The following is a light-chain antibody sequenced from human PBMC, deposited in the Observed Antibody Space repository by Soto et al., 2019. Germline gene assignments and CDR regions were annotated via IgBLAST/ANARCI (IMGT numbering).Light chain of an antibody. J-gene: IGLJ1*01. CDR1: SSDVGGYDF. V-gene: IGLV2-11*01. Sequence: QSALTQPRSVSGSPGQSVTISCTGTSSDVGGYDFVSWYQQHPAKAPKLIIFDVTKRPSGVPDRFSGSKSGNTASLTISGLQAEDEADYYCRSFAGSYTLYVFGTGTKVTVL. CDR2: DVT. CDR3: RSFAGSYTLYV.